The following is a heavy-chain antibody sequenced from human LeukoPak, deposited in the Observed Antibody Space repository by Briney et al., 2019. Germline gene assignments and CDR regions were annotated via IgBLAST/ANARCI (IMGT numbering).Heavy chain of an antibody. J-gene: IGHJ5*02. D-gene: IGHD6-6*01. CDR1: GGSISSSNW. CDR3: ARAGKGSIAVPFDP. CDR2: IYHSGST. Sequence: SGTLSLTCAVSGGSISSSNWWSWVRQPPGKGLEWIGEIYHSGSTNYNPSLKSRITISVDTSKNQFSLKLSSVTAADTAVYYCARAGKGSIAVPFDPWGQGTLVTVSS. V-gene: IGHV4-4*02.